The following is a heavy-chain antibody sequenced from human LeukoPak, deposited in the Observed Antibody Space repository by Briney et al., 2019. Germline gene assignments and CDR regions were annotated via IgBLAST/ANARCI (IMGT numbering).Heavy chain of an antibody. J-gene: IGHJ5*02. Sequence: SETLSLTCTVSGVSISGYSWTWLRQPPGQGLEWIGYFHNSRTTSHNPSLTGRVTISVDTAMDQISLKLNSVTAADTAVYYCARGHLGLSPWGQGTLVTVSS. V-gene: IGHV4-59*01. CDR3: ARGHLGLSP. CDR2: FHNSRTT. CDR1: GVSISGYS. D-gene: IGHD3-10*01.